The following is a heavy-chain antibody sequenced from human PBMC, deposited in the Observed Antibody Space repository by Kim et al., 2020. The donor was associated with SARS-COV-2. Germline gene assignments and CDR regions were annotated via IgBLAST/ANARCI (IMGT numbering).Heavy chain of an antibody. CDR1: GFTFSSYE. V-gene: IGHV3-48*03. Sequence: GGSLRLSCAASGFTFSSYEMNWVRQAPGKGLEWVSYISSSGSTIYYADSVKGRFTISRDNAKNSLYLQMNSLRAEDTAVYYCASSRGATYYDILTGYPLGYYDYGMDVWGQGTTVTFSS. J-gene: IGHJ6*02. CDR2: ISSSGSTI. CDR3: ASSRGATYYDILTGYPLGYYDYGMDV. D-gene: IGHD3-9*01.